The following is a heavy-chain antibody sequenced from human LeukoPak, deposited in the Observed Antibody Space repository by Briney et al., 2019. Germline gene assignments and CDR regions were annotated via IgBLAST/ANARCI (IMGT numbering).Heavy chain of an antibody. CDR3: AKGQTPYYYYYYGMDV. CDR2: ISYDGSNK. Sequence: GGSLRLSCAASGFTVSSNYMSWVRQAPGKGLEWVAVISYDGSNKYYADSVKGRFTISRDNSKNTLYLQMNSLRAEDTAVYYCAKGQTPYYYYYYGMDVWGQGTTVTVSS. V-gene: IGHV3-30*18. CDR1: GFTVSSNY. J-gene: IGHJ6*02.